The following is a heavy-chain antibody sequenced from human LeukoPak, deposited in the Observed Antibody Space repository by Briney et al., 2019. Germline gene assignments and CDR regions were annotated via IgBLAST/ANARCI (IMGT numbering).Heavy chain of an antibody. CDR2: ISYDGSNK. J-gene: IGHJ6*02. Sequence: GGSLRLSCAASGFTFSSYAMHWVRQAPGKGLEWVAVISYDGSNKYYADSVKGRFTISRDNSKNTLYLQMNSLRAEDTAVYYCARCYSSSCSSSYGMDVWGQGTTVTVSS. D-gene: IGHD6-13*01. CDR3: ARCYSSSCSSSYGMDV. V-gene: IGHV3-30*04. CDR1: GFTFSSYA.